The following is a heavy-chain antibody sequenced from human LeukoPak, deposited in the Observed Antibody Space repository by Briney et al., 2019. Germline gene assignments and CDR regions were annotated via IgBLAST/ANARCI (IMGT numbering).Heavy chain of an antibody. D-gene: IGHD5-12*01. CDR2: ISSSSTYI. CDR1: GFIFSSYN. V-gene: IGHV3-21*01. J-gene: IGHJ4*02. Sequence: GGSPRLSCVASGFIFSSYNINWVRQAPGKGLGWVSSISSSSTYIYYADSVKGRFTISRDNAKNSLDLQMDSLRVEDTAVYYCAREGYSAYGLDFWGQGTLVTVSS. CDR3: AREGYSAYGLDF.